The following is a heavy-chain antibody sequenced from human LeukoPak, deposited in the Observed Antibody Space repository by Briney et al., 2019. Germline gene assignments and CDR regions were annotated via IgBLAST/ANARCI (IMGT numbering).Heavy chain of an antibody. D-gene: IGHD3-10*01. CDR3: ARHPELYFFDY. CDR1: GGSISNYY. CDR2: ISYSGST. Sequence: SETPSLTCTVSGGSISNYYWSWIRQPPGKGLEWIGYISYSGSTNYNPSLKSRVTISADTSKNQVSLTLSSVTAADTAVYYCARHPELYFFDYWGQGTLVTVSS. V-gene: IGHV4-59*08. J-gene: IGHJ4*02.